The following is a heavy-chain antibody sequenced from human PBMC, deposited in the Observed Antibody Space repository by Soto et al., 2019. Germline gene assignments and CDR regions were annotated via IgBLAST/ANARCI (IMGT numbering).Heavy chain of an antibody. V-gene: IGHV4-59*01. CDR1: GGSISSYY. D-gene: IGHD4-17*01. CDR2: IYYSGST. CDR3: AGLLSYGDYGSDH. J-gene: IGHJ4*02. Sequence: SETLSLTCTVSGGSISSYYWSWIRQPPGKGLEWIGYIYYSGSTNYNPSLKSRVTISVDTSKNQFSLKLSSVTAADTAVYYCAGLLSYGDYGSDHWGQGTLVTVS.